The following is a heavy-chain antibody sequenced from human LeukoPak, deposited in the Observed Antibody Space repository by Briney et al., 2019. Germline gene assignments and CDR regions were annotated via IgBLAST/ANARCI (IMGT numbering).Heavy chain of an antibody. V-gene: IGHV3-7*01. CDR2: IKEDGSRE. Sequence: GGSLRLSCAASGFTFSTYWMTWVRQAPGKGLEWVANIKEDGSREYYVHSVKGRFTISRDNAKNSLYLKMDSLTAEDTAVYYCARDSPGYGAYVSWGQGTLVSVSS. D-gene: IGHD5-12*01. CDR1: GFTFSTYW. CDR3: ARDSPGYGAYVS. J-gene: IGHJ1*01.